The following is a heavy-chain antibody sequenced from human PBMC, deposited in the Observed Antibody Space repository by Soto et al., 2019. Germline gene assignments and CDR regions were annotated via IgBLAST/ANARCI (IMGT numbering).Heavy chain of an antibody. V-gene: IGHV3-30-3*01. CDR2: ISWDGSNK. J-gene: IGHJ6*02. D-gene: IGHD3-3*01. CDR3: ESGSRDITTSLISQAHIYYYDYGMDV. Sequence: GGSLRLSCAASGFTFSSYAMHLVRQAPGKGREWVAFISWDGSNKYYADSVKGRFTITINNSRNTLYLQMNSLRAEDPAVYYCESGSRDITTSLISQAHIYYYDYGMDVWGQGTTVTVSS. CDR1: GFTFSSYA.